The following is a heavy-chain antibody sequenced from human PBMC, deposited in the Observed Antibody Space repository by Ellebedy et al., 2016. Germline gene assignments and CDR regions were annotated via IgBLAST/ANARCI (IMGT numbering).Heavy chain of an antibody. Sequence: GGSLRLSCAASGFTFSSYGMHWVRQAPGKGLEWVAVIWYDGSNKCYADSVKGRFTISRDNSKNTLYLQMNSLRAEDTAVYYCARDDGDSLAIDYWGQGTLVTVSS. CDR2: IWYDGSNK. D-gene: IGHD4-17*01. J-gene: IGHJ4*02. CDR3: ARDDGDSLAIDY. V-gene: IGHV3-33*08. CDR1: GFTFSSYG.